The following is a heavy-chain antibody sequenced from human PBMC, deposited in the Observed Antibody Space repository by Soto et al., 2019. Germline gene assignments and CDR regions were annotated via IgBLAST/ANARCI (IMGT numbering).Heavy chain of an antibody. Sequence: GASVKVSCKASGYTFTSYGISWVRQAPGQGLEWMGWISTYNSNTNYAQMLQGRVTMTTDTSTSTAYMELRSLRSDDTTMYYCASYQYYYSSETYPSPGRWFDPWGQGTLVTVSS. CDR1: GYTFTSYG. D-gene: IGHD3-10*01. J-gene: IGHJ5*02. CDR3: ASYQYYYSSETYPSPGRWFDP. V-gene: IGHV1-18*01. CDR2: ISTYNSNT.